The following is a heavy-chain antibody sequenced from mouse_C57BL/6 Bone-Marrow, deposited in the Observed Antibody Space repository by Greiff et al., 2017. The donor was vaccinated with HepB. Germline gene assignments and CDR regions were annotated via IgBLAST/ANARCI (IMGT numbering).Heavy chain of an antibody. CDR2: IYPGSGST. D-gene: IGHD1-1*01. Sequence: QVQLQQPGAELVKPGASVKMSCKASGYTFTSYWITWVKQRPGQGLEWIGDIYPGSGSTNYNEKFKSKATVTVDTSSSTAYIQLSSLTSEDSAVDYWARECDCGSSAGFAYWGQGTLVTVSA. CDR1: GYTFTSYW. CDR3: ARECDCGSSAGFAY. V-gene: IGHV1-55*01. J-gene: IGHJ3*01.